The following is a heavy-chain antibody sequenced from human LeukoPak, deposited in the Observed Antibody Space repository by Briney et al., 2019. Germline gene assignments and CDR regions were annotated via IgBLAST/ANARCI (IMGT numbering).Heavy chain of an antibody. Sequence: SETLSLTCTVSGDSISSSLYFWSWIRQPPGKGLEWIGSVYYTGSTDYNPSLKSRVTMSVDTSKNQFSLKLSSVTAADTAVYYCARTTVVTLFDYWGQGTLVTVSS. V-gene: IGHV4-39*07. CDR1: GDSISSSLYF. CDR3: ARTTVVTLFDY. CDR2: VYYTGST. D-gene: IGHD4-23*01. J-gene: IGHJ4*02.